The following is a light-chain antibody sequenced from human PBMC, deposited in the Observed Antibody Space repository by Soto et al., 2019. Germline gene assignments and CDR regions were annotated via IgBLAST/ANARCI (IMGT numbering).Light chain of an antibody. CDR1: QGISNY. CDR3: QKYDSAPLT. Sequence: DIQMTQSPSSLSASVRDRVTITCRASQGISNYLAWYQQKPGKVPKLLIYAASTLQSGVPSRFSGSVSGTDFALTISSLQAEDVATYCCQKYDSAPLTFGQGTKVEIK. V-gene: IGKV1-27*01. J-gene: IGKJ1*01. CDR2: AAS.